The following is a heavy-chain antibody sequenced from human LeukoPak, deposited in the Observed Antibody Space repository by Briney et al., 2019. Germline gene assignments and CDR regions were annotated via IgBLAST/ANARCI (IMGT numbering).Heavy chain of an antibody. V-gene: IGHV4-59*08. Sequence: SETLSLTCTVSGGSISSYYWNWIRQPPGKRPEWIGYIYYSGSTNYNPSLKSRVTISVDTSKNQFSLKLSSVTAADTAVYYCARQLKEGYSSGWFAFDIWGQGTMVTVSS. CDR2: IYYSGST. CDR3: ARQLKEGYSSGWFAFDI. D-gene: IGHD6-19*01. CDR1: GGSISSYY. J-gene: IGHJ3*02.